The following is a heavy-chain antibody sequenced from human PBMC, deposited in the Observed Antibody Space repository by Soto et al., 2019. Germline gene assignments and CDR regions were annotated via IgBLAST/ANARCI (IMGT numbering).Heavy chain of an antibody. CDR3: VRDSHGDY. Sequence: EVQLVESGGGLVQPGGSLRLSCAGSGFTFSNYWMHWVRQAPGKGLEWVSRIDHDGPTDYADSVRGRFTISIDNAENTLYLQMNSLRPEDTAVYYCVRDSHGDYWGQGTLVTVSS. J-gene: IGHJ4*02. CDR2: IDHDGPT. V-gene: IGHV3-74*01. CDR1: GFTFSNYW.